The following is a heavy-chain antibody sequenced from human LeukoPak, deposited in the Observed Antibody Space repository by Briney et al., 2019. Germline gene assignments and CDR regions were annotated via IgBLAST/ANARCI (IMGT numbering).Heavy chain of an antibody. CDR2: INPNSGNT. CDR1: GYTFTDFY. Sequence: GASVKVSCKASGYTFTDFYMLWVRQAPGQGLEWLGWINPNSGNTGYAQKFQGRVTMTRNTSISTAYMELSSLRSEDTAVYYCARLGEGAFDIWGQGTMVTVSS. D-gene: IGHD2-21*01. V-gene: IGHV1-8*02. CDR3: ARLGEGAFDI. J-gene: IGHJ3*02.